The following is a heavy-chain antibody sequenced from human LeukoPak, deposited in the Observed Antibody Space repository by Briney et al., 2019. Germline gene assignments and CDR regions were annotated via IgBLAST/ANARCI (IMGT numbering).Heavy chain of an antibody. Sequence: PGGSLRLSCAASGFTFSSYAMSWVRQAPGKGLECISGFSGSGGSTYYADSVKGRFTISRDNAKNSLYLQMNSLRAEDTAVYYCARGSIAVAGKEYYFDYWGQGTLVTVSS. CDR3: ARGSIAVAGKEYYFDY. CDR2: FSGSGGST. J-gene: IGHJ4*02. V-gene: IGHV3-23*01. D-gene: IGHD6-19*01. CDR1: GFTFSSYA.